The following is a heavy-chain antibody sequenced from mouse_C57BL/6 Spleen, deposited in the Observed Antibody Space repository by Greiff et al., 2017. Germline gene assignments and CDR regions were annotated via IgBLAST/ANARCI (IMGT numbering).Heavy chain of an antibody. CDR2: ISGGGGNT. V-gene: IGHV5-9*01. J-gene: IGHJ4*01. CDR1: GFTFSSYT. Sequence: EVQGVESGGGLVKPGGSLKLSCAASGFTFSSYTMSWVRQTPEKRLEWVATISGGGGNTYYPDSVKGRFTISRDNAKNTLYLQMSSLRSEDTALYDCARHEVVDAMDYWGQGTSVTVSS. D-gene: IGHD1-1*01. CDR3: ARHEVVDAMDY.